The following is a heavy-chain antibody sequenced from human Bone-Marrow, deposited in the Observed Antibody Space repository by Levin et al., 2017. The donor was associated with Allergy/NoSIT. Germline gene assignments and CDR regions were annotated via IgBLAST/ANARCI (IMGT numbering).Heavy chain of an antibody. D-gene: IGHD3-3*01. CDR1: GGSISSYY. Sequence: SETLSLTCTVSGGSISSYYWSWIRQPPGKGLEWIGYIYYSGSTNYNPSLKSRVTISVDTSKNQFSLKLSSVTAADTAVYYCARGDPYYDVWNGRRYYYMDVWGKGTTVTVSS. CDR2: IYYSGST. V-gene: IGHV4-59*01. CDR3: ARGDPYYDVWNGRRYYYMDV. J-gene: IGHJ6*03.